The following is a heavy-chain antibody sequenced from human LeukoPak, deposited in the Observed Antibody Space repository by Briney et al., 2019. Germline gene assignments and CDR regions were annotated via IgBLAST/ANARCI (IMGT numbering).Heavy chain of an antibody. CDR2: IRSSGGST. CDR3: AKHRGDAYNMFPDY. CDR1: GFGFSTYA. D-gene: IGHD5-24*01. J-gene: IGHJ4*02. V-gene: IGHV3-23*01. Sequence: PGGSLRLSCAASGFGFSTYAMSWVRQAPGKGLEWVSYIRSSGGSTYYADSVKGRFTISRDNSKNALYLQMTTLTAEDTAVFYCAKHRGDAYNMFPDYWGQGTLVTVSS.